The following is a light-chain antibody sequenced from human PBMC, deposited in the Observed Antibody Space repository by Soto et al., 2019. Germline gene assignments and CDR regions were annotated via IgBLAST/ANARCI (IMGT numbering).Light chain of an antibody. CDR1: QSISSW. V-gene: IGKV1-5*03. J-gene: IGKJ1*01. CDR2: KAS. CDR3: QRNHVCWT. Sequence: DIQMTQSPSTLSASVGDRVTITCRASQSISSWLAWYQQKPGKAPKILIYKASSLESGVPSRFSGSGSGTQFPIPISSLQRDIFATFYYQRNHVCWTFGQGTKM.